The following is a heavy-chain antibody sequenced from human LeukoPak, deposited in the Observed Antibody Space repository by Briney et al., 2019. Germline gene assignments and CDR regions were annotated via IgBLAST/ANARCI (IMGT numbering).Heavy chain of an antibody. CDR2: IKKDGSEK. V-gene: IGHV3-7*01. CDR1: GFTFSRYW. CDR3: ARLLVYNSGGEAFDY. Sequence: GGSLRLSCAASGFTFSRYWMSWVRQAPGKGLEWVANIKKDGSEKYYVDSVKGRFTISRDSAKNSLYLQMNSLRAEDTAVYYCARLLVYNSGGEAFDYWGPGTLVTVSS. D-gene: IGHD3-10*01. J-gene: IGHJ4*02.